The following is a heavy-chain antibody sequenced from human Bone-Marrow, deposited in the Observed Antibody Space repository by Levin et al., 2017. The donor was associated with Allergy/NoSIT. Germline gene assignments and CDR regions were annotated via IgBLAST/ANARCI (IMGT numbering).Heavy chain of an antibody. J-gene: IGHJ6*02. D-gene: IGHD3-10*01. CDR2: ICTDERTT. CDR3: VRDRGSFDSCDYNVYGMDV. V-gene: IGHV3-33*01. CDR1: GFTFRSYG. Sequence: GESLKISCAASGFTFRSYGVHWVRQPPGKGLEWVAVICTDERTTYYGASLKGRFTISSDNSNNTPYLQMNSLRPEDTAMYYCVRDRGSFDSCDYNVYGMDVWGQGTTVTVTS.